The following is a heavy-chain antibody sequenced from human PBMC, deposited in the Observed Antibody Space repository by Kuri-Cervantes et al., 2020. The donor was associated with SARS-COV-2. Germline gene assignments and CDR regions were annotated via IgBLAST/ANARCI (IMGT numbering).Heavy chain of an antibody. V-gene: IGHV1-69*06. Sequence: SVKVSCKASGGTFSSYAISWVRQAPGQGLEWMGGIIPIFGTANYAQKFQGRVTITADKSTSTAYMELSSLRSEDTAVYYCASGGHSSSWAGDAFDIWGQGTMVTVSS. CDR2: IIPIFGTA. J-gene: IGHJ3*02. CDR3: ASGGHSSSWAGDAFDI. CDR1: GGTFSSYA. D-gene: IGHD6-13*01.